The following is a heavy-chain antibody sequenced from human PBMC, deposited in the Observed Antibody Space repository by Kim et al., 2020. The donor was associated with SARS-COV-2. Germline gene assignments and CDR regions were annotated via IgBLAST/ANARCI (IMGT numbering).Heavy chain of an antibody. D-gene: IGHD6-19*01. V-gene: IGHV3-11*05. CDR3: ARAGSGWLSYYYGMDV. Sequence: SVKGRFTISRDNAKNSLYLQMNSLRAEDTAVYYCARAGSGWLSYYYGMDVWGQGTTVTVSS. J-gene: IGHJ6*02.